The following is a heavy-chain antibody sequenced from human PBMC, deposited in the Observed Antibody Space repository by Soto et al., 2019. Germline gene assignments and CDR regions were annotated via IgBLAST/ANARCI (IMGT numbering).Heavy chain of an antibody. V-gene: IGHV1-18*01. Sequence: ASVKVSCKASGYTFTSSGISWVRQAPGQGLEWMGWISTDNGNTNYAQHLQGRVSMTTDTSTSTAYMDLRSLRSDDTAVYYCARDSRVRMRGIMRGIVGMDVWGQGTAVTVSS. CDR3: ARDSRVRMRGIMRGIVGMDV. D-gene: IGHD3-10*01. CDR2: ISTDNGNT. J-gene: IGHJ6*02. CDR1: GYTFTSSG.